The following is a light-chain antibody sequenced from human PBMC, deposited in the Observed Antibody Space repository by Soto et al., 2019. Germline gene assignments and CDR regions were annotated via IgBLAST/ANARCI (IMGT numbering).Light chain of an antibody. V-gene: IGKV3-20*01. CDR2: DAS. Sequence: EIVLPQSPGTLSLSPGERATLSCRASQSISSTYLTWYHQRPGQAPRLLIYDASRRATGIPDRFSGSGSGTDFSLTISRLEHEDFAVYYCQHYDSARWTFGLGTKVDI. J-gene: IGKJ1*01. CDR1: QSISSTY. CDR3: QHYDSARWT.